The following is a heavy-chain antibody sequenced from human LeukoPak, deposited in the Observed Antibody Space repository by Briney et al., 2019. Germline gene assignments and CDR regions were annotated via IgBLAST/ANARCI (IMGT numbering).Heavy chain of an antibody. J-gene: IGHJ4*02. V-gene: IGHV3-23*01. Sequence: PGGSLRLSCAASGFTFSSYAMSWVRQAPGKGLEWVSAISGSGGSTYYADSVKGRFTIARDNSNKSLYLQMNSLRAEDTAVYYCAKAQYSGNYPYFDYWGQGTLVTVSS. CDR1: GFTFSSYA. D-gene: IGHD1-26*01. CDR3: AKAQYSGNYPYFDY. CDR2: ISGSGGST.